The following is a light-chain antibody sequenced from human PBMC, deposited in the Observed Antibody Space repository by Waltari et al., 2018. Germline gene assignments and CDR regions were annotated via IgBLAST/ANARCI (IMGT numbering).Light chain of an antibody. CDR2: DVR. J-gene: IGLJ2*01. CDR1: SSDLGRYNY. CDR3: NSFTSSNTVI. Sequence: QSALPQPASVSGSPGQSITISCTGTSSDLGRYNYVTWFQQHPGKAPKLMIYDVRNRPSGVSNRFSGSKSDYTASLTISGLQAEDEAVYFCNSFTSSNTVIFGGGTKLTV. V-gene: IGLV2-14*03.